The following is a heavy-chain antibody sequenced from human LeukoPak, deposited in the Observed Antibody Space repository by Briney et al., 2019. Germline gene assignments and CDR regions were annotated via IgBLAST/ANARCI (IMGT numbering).Heavy chain of an antibody. J-gene: IGHJ4*02. CDR3: TRAWGSYRLYFDY. V-gene: IGHV3-49*04. D-gene: IGHD3-16*02. Sequence: GSLRLSCTASGFTFGDYAMSWVRQAPGKGLEWVGFIRSKAYGGTTEYAASVKGRFTISRDDSKSIAYLQMNSLKTEDTAVYYCTRAWGSYRLYFDYWGQGTLVTVSS. CDR2: IRSKAYGGTT. CDR1: GFTFGDYA.